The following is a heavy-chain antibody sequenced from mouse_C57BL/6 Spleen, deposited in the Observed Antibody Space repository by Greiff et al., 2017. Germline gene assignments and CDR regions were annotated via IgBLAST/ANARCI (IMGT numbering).Heavy chain of an antibody. Sequence: EVKLVESGPGLVKPSQSLYLTCSVTGYSITSGYYWDWIRQFPGNKLEWMGYVSYDGSNNYNPSLKNRISITRDTSKNKFFLKLNSVTTEDTATYYCARVDYDGGAYWGQGTLVTVSA. V-gene: IGHV3-6*01. CDR3: ARVDYDGGAY. CDR1: GYSITSGYY. CDR2: VSYDGSN. J-gene: IGHJ3*01. D-gene: IGHD2-4*01.